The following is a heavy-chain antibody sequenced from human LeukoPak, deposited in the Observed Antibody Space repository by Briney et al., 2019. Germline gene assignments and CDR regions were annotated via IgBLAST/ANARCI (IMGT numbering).Heavy chain of an antibody. J-gene: IGHJ3*01. CDR3: ARFSCSYCGGDL. CDR2: ISSSGSTI. V-gene: IGHV3-48*03. Sequence: TGGSLRLSFAAPGFTFSSYEMNGVGQAPGKGREGVSYISSSGSTIYYADSVKGRFTISRDNAKNSLYLQMNSLRAEDTAVYYCARFSCSYCGGDLWGQGTMVTVSS. D-gene: IGHD2-21*01. CDR1: GFTFSSYE.